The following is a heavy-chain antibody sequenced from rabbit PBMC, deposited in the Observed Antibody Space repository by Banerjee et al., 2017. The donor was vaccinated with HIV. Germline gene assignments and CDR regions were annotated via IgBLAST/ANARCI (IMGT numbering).Heavy chain of an antibody. CDR1: GFDFSSNA. V-gene: IGHV1S45*01. J-gene: IGHJ6*01. Sequence: QEQLVESGGGLVQPEGSLTLTCKASGFDFSSNAMCWVRQAPGKGLAWIGCIYTGSGATAYATWAKGRFTISKTSWTTVTLQMTSLTAADTATYFCARDLAGVIGWNFNFWGQGTIVTVS. D-gene: IGHD4-1*01. CDR3: ARDLAGVIGWNFNF. CDR2: IYTGSGAT.